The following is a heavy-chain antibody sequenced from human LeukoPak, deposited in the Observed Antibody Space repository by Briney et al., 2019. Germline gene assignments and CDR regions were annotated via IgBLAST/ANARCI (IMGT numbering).Heavy chain of an antibody. CDR3: ARVLGRNYGAGSYIGMDV. V-gene: IGHV3-33*01. CDR2: IWYDGSNK. J-gene: IGHJ6*02. D-gene: IGHD3-10*01. Sequence: GGSLRLSCTASGFTFSIYGMHWVRQAPGKGLEWEAVIWYDGSNKYYADSVKGRFTISRDNSKNTLYLQMNSLGVEDTAAYYCARVLGRNYGAGSYIGMDVWGQGTTVIVSS. CDR1: GFTFSIYG.